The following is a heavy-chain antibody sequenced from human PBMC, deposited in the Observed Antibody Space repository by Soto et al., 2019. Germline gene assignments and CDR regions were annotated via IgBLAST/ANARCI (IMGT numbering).Heavy chain of an antibody. CDR3: ARPGGSGWFYFDS. Sequence: PSETLSLTCIVSGESISGTIYYWGWIRQPPGKGLEWIGSIYYSGSTYYNPSLKSRVTISVDTSKNHFSLKLTSVTAADTAVYYCARPGGSGWFYFDSWGQGSQLTVSS. J-gene: IGHJ4*02. D-gene: IGHD6-13*01. CDR1: GESISGTIYY. CDR2: IYYSGST. V-gene: IGHV4-39*02.